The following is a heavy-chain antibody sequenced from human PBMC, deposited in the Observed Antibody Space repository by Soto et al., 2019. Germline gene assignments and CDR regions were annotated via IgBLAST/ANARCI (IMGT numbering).Heavy chain of an antibody. V-gene: IGHV4-34*01. J-gene: IGHJ6*02. CDR3: ARDPTLAVAETYGMDV. CDR1: GGSFSGYY. CDR2: INHSGST. D-gene: IGHD6-19*01. Sequence: SESLSLTCAVYGGSFSGYYWSWIRQPPGKGLEWIGEINHSGSTNYNPSLKSRVTISVDTSKNQFSLKLSSVTAADTAVYYCARDPTLAVAETYGMDVWGQGTTVTVSS.